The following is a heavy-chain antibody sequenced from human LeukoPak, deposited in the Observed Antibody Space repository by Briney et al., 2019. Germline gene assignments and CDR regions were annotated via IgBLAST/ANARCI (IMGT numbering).Heavy chain of an antibody. CDR1: GFTFSSYA. CDR2: ISGSGGST. Sequence: PGGSLGLSCAASGFTFSSYAMSWVRQAPGKGLEWVSAISGSGGSTYYADSVKGRFTISRDNAKNSLYLQMNSLRAEDTAVYYCARLLTRGTYYYDSSGYYSFDYWGQGTLVTVSS. CDR3: ARLLTRGTYYYDSSGYYSFDY. V-gene: IGHV3-23*01. D-gene: IGHD3-22*01. J-gene: IGHJ4*02.